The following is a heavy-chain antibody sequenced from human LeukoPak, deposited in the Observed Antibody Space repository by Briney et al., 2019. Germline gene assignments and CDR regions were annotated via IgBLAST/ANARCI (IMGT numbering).Heavy chain of an antibody. CDR3: ARYIVSYPHDAFDI. D-gene: IGHD1-26*01. CDR2: IYYSGST. Sequence: ASETLSLTCAVYGGSFSSYYWSWIRQPPGKGLEWIGYIYYSGSTSYNPSLKSRVTISVDTSKKQFSLKLSSVTAADTAFYYCARYIVSYPHDAFDIWGQGTMVTVSS. V-gene: IGHV4-59*01. CDR1: GGSFSSYY. J-gene: IGHJ3*02.